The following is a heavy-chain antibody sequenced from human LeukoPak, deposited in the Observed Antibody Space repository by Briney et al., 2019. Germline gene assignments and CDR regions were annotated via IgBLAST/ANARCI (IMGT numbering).Heavy chain of an antibody. V-gene: IGHV3-23*01. CDR2: VSASGYT. CDR3: AKQSNDFWSGYTAPPGYGMDV. J-gene: IGHJ6*02. CDR1: GFTFSSYA. D-gene: IGHD3-3*01. Sequence: GGSLRLSCAASGFTFSSYAMHWVRQAPGKGLEWVSGVSASGYTFYADSVKGRFTISRDNSKNTLYLQMNSLGAEDTAIYFCAKQSNDFWSGYTAPPGYGMDVWGQGAAVIVSS.